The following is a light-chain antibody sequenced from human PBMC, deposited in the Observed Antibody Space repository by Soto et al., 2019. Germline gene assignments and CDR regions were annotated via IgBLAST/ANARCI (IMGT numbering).Light chain of an antibody. CDR2: KVS. Sequence: DLVMTQSPLSLPVTLGQPASISCRSSQSPVTTDGNTYLNWFQQRPGQSPRRLIYKVSIRDSGVPDRCRGSGSGTEFTLIISQVEVEEVGVYFCVQGTDWPYTFGQGTKLEI. J-gene: IGKJ2*01. CDR1: QSPVTTDGNTY. V-gene: IGKV2-30*01. CDR3: VQGTDWPYT.